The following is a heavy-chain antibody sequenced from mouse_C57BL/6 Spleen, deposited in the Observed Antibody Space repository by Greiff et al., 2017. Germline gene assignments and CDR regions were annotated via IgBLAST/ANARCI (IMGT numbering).Heavy chain of an antibody. V-gene: IGHV1-42*01. J-gene: IGHJ2*01. D-gene: IGHD3-2*02. Sequence: VQLQQSGPELVKPGASVKISCKASGYSFTGYYMNWVKQSPEKSLEWIGEINPSTGGTTYNQKFKAKATLTVDKSSSTAYMQLKSLTSEDSAVYYCARWAQVTGYFGYWGQGTTLTVSS. CDR3: ARWAQVTGYFGY. CDR2: INPSTGGT. CDR1: GYSFTGYY.